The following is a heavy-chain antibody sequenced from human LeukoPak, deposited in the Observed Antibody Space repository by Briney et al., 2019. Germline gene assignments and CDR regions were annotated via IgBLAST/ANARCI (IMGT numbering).Heavy chain of an antibody. Sequence: SETLSLTCTVSGGSISSYYWSWIRQPPGKGLEWIGYIYYSGTTNYNPSLKSRVTISVDTSKNQFSLKLSSVTAADTAVYYCARGHLKMPFDYWGQGTLVTVSS. CDR3: ARGHLKMPFDY. V-gene: IGHV4-59*01. J-gene: IGHJ4*02. CDR2: IYYSGTT. D-gene: IGHD2-2*01. CDR1: GGSISSYY.